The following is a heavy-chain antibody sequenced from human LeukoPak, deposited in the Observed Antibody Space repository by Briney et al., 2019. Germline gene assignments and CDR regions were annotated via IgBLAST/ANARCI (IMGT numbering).Heavy chain of an antibody. CDR2: ITGSGDAT. CDR1: GFTFSSYA. Sequence: GGTLRLSCAASGFTFSSYAISWVRQAPGKGLEWVSAITGSGDATYYADSVKGRFIISRDNSKDTLYLQMNSLTVEDTAVYYCANPNGVDYYDSSGYWGVDYWGQGTLVTVSS. J-gene: IGHJ4*02. V-gene: IGHV3-23*01. D-gene: IGHD3-22*01. CDR3: ANPNGVDYYDSSGYWGVDY.